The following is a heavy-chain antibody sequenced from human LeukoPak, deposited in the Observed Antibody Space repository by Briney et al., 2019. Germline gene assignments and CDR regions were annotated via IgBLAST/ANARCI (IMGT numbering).Heavy chain of an antibody. CDR1: GYTVTGYY. V-gene: IGHV1-2*06. J-gene: IGHJ4*02. CDR2: INPNSGDT. Sequence: GASVKVSCKASGYTVTGYYMHWVRQAPGQGLEWMGRINPNSGDTNYAQKFQGRVTMTWDTSISTVYMELSRLRSDDTAVYYCAKGDTVTTAPFDYWGQGTLVTVSS. D-gene: IGHD4-17*01. CDR3: AKGDTVTTAPFDY.